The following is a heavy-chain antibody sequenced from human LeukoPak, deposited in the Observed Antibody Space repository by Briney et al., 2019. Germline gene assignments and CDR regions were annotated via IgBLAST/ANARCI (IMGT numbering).Heavy chain of an antibody. CDR3: ARVGIIMVRGVTPVNWFDP. CDR2: INPNSGGT. V-gene: IGHV1-2*02. Sequence: GASVTVSCKASGYTFTGYYMHWVRHAPGQGLEWMGWINPNSGGTNYAQKFQGRVTMTRDTSISTAYMELSRLTSDDTAVYYCARVGIIMVRGVTPVNWFDPWGQGTLVTVSS. J-gene: IGHJ5*02. D-gene: IGHD3-10*01. CDR1: GYTFTGYY.